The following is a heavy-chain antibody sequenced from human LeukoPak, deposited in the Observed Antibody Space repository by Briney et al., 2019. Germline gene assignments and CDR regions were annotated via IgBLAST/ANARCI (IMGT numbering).Heavy chain of an antibody. CDR3: AKQQLVLNWFDP. D-gene: IGHD6-6*01. V-gene: IGHV3-23*01. J-gene: IGHJ5*02. CDR1: GFTFSIYA. CDR2: ISGSGGST. Sequence: GGSLRLSCAASGFTFSIYAMSWVRQAPGKGLEWVSAISGSGGSTYYADSVKGRFTISRDNSKNTLYLQMNSLRAEDTAVYYCAKQQLVLNWFDPWGQGTLVTVSS.